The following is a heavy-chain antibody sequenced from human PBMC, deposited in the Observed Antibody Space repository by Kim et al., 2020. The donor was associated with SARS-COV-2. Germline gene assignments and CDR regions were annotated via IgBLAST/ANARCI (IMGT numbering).Heavy chain of an antibody. V-gene: IGHV4-59*01. Sequence: SETLSLTCTVSGASISNYYWTWIRQPPGKGLEWIGYIYYSGSTNYNPSLKSRVTISVDTSKNQFSLKLSSVTAADTAVYYCARRVTTARNWFDPWGQGTLVTVSS. CDR1: GASISNYY. CDR2: IYYSGST. CDR3: ARRVTTARNWFDP. J-gene: IGHJ5*02. D-gene: IGHD4-17*01.